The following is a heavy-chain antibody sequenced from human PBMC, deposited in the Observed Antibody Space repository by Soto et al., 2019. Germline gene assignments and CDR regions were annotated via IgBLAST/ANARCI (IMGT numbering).Heavy chain of an antibody. J-gene: IGHJ4*02. V-gene: IGHV1-69*01. D-gene: IGHD6-19*01. Sequence: QVQLVQSGAEVKKPGSSVKVSCKASGGTFSSYAISWVRQAPGQGLEWMGGIIPIFGTANYAQKFQGRVTMTADESTSTAYMELGSLRSEDTAVYDCARAAVAGELMYYFDYWGQGTLVTVSS. CDR2: IIPIFGTA. CDR3: ARAAVAGELMYYFDY. CDR1: GGTFSSYA.